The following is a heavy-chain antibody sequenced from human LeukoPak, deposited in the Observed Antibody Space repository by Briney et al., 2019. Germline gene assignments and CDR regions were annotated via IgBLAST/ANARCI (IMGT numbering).Heavy chain of an antibody. CDR2: IYPGGSDT. J-gene: IGHJ3*02. Sequence: GESLKISCKGSGYSFTTYWIAWVRQMPGKGLEWMGIIYPGGSDTRYSPSFQGQVTISADKSISTAYLQWSSLKASDTAIYYCARPAIPYEAFDIWGQGTMVTVSS. CDR3: ARPAIPYEAFDI. V-gene: IGHV5-51*01. CDR1: GYSFTTYW. D-gene: IGHD2-21*02.